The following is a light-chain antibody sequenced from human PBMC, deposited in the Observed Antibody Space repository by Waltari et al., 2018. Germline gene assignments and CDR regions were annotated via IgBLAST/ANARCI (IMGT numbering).Light chain of an antibody. CDR3: QQYYSPPWT. CDR2: WAS. J-gene: IGKJ1*01. CDR1: QSLLHSSNNKNY. Sequence: DIVMTQSPDSLAVSLGERATINCKSSQSLLHSSNNKNYLAWYQQKPGQPPELLFYWASTRESGVPDRFSVSGSGTDFTLTISSLQAEDVAVFYCQQYYSPPWTFGQGTKVEIK. V-gene: IGKV4-1*01.